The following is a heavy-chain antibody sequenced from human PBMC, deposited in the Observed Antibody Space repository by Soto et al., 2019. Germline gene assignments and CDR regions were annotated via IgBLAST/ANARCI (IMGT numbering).Heavy chain of an antibody. J-gene: IGHJ4*02. CDR2: IYYSGRT. V-gene: IGHV4-39*01. D-gene: IGHD2-21*02. Sequence: SETLSLTCIVSGESISSSSYYWGWIRQPPGKGLEWIGSIYYSGRTYYNPSFKSRVTISIDTSKNQFSLKLSSVTATDTAVYYCARQRTTVVTQAYFDHWGQGVLVTVSS. CDR1: GESISSSSYY. CDR3: ARQRTTVVTQAYFDH.